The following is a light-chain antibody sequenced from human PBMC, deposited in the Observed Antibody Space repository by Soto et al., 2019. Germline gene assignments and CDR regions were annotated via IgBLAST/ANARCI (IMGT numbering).Light chain of an antibody. CDR3: CSYAGGFYV. CDR2: DVY. CDR1: SSDVGGYNY. J-gene: IGLJ1*01. V-gene: IGLV2-11*01. Sequence: QSALTQPRSVSGSPGQSVAISCTGTSSDVGGYNYVSWYQQHPGKVPKLIIFDVYKRPSGVPDRFSGSKSGSTASLTISGLQADDEAASYCCSYAGGFYVVGTGTKVPVL.